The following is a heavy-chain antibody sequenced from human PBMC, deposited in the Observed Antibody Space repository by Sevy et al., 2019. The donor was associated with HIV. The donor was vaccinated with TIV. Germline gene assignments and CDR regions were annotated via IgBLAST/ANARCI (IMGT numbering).Heavy chain of an antibody. Sequence: GGSLRLSCAASGFSFNNAWMSWVRQAPGKGLEWVGRIKTKTDGGTTDYAAPVKGRFTISRDELKNTLYLQMNSLKTEDTAVYYCITDRTFPMVAVDSFDIWGQGTMVTVSS. CDR2: IKTKTDGGTT. D-gene: IGHD2-8*01. V-gene: IGHV3-15*01. CDR1: GFSFNNAW. CDR3: ITDRTFPMVAVDSFDI. J-gene: IGHJ3*02.